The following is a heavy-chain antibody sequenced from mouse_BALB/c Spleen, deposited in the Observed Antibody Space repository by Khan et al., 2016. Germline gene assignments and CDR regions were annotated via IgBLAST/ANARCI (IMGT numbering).Heavy chain of an antibody. CDR2: INTETGEP. CDR3: ARRDDYDGLAY. Sequence: QIQLVQSGPELKKPGETVKISCKASGYTFTDYSMHWVKQAPGKGLKWMGWINTETGEPTYADDFKGRFAFSLVTSASTDYLQINNLKNEDTATCFCARRDDYDGLAYWGQGTLVTVSA. J-gene: IGHJ3*01. CDR1: GYTFTDYS. V-gene: IGHV9-2-1*01. D-gene: IGHD2-4*01.